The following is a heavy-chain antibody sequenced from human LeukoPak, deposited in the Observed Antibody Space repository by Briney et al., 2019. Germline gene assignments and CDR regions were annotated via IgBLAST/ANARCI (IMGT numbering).Heavy chain of an antibody. D-gene: IGHD6-13*01. CDR2: ISGSGGGT. J-gene: IGHJ4*02. CDR3: ARDLGSSRWYHHDY. V-gene: IGHV3-23*01. Sequence: GGSLRLSCAAAVFTFSSYAKSWVRQAPGKGPEWVSGISGSGGGTYYADSVKGRFTISRDNSKNTVYLQMNSLRAEDTAVYYCARDLGSSRWYHHDYWGQGTLVTVSS. CDR1: VFTFSSYA.